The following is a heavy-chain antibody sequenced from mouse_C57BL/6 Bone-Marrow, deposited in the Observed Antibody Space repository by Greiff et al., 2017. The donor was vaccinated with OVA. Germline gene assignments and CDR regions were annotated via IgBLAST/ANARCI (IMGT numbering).Heavy chain of an antibody. CDR1: GFTFSSYA. J-gene: IGHJ3*01. CDR2: ISSGGDYI. CDR3: TRDYAGGFAY. Sequence: EVKLMESGEGLVKPGGSLKLSCAASGFTFSSYAMSWVRQTPEKRLEWVAYISSGGDYIYYADTVKGRFTISRDNARNTLYLQMSSLKSEDTAMYYCTRDYAGGFAYWGQGTLVTVSA. V-gene: IGHV5-9-1*02. D-gene: IGHD1-1*02.